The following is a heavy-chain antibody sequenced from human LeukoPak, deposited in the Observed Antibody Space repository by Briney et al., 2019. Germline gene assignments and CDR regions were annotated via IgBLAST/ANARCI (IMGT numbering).Heavy chain of an antibody. CDR1: GFTFSSYA. V-gene: IGHV3-30-3*01. D-gene: IGHD6-13*01. CDR2: ISYDGSNK. CDR3: ARDRFRSSSWYGPCDY. J-gene: IGHJ4*02. Sequence: GGSLRLSCAASGFTFSSYAMHWVRQAPGKGLEWVAVISYDGSNKYYADSVKGRFTISRDNSKNTLYLQMNSLRAEDTAVYYCARDRFRSSSWYGPCDYWGQGTLVTVSS.